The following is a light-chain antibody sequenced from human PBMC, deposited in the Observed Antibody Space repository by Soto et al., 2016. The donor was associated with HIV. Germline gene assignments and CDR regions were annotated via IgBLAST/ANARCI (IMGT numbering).Light chain of an antibody. V-gene: IGLV3-21*03. CDR1: NFGGES. Sequence: SYELTQPPSVSVAPGKTARITCEGNNFGGESVHWFQQKAGQVPVVVVYDDTDRPSGIPERFSGSNSGTTATLTISRVEAGDEADYYCQVWDSSSDHRVFGGGTKPTVL. CDR2: DDT. CDR3: QVWDSSSDHRV. J-gene: IGLJ3*02.